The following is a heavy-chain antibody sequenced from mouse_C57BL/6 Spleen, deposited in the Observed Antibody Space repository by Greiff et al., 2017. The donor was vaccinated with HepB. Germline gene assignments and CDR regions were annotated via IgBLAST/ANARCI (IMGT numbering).Heavy chain of an antibody. CDR3: ARGYYGSSPHWYFDV. CDR1: GFTFSDYG. V-gene: IGHV5-17*01. D-gene: IGHD1-1*01. J-gene: IGHJ1*03. CDR2: ISSGSSTI. Sequence: EVQGVESGGGLVKPGGSLTLSCAASGFTFSDYGMHWVRQAPEKGLEWVAYISSGSSTIYYADTVKGRFTISRDNAKNTLFLQMTRLRSEDTAMYYCARGYYGSSPHWYFDVWGTGTTVTVSS.